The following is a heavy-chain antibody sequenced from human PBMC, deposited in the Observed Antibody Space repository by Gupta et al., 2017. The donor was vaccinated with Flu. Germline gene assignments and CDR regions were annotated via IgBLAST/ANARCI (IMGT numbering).Heavy chain of an antibody. J-gene: IGHJ5*02. D-gene: IGHD3-16*01. V-gene: IGHV3-48*02. Sequence: EVQLVEPGGGLVQPGGSLRLSCVMSGFRFSDSHMNWIRQAPGKGLEWISYIGSGGNTDYADSVRGRFTISRDNARDSLFLQMNSLGDEDTARYYGARDLNWAFISWGQGALVTVSS. CDR1: GFRFSDSH. CDR2: IGSGGNT. CDR3: ARDLNWAFIS.